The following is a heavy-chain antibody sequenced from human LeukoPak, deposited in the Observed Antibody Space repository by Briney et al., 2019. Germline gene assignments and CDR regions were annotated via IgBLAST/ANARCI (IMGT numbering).Heavy chain of an antibody. CDR2: IYYSGST. J-gene: IGHJ4*02. CDR3: ASTGRDYYDSSGYFDY. Sequence: SETLSLTCTVSGGSISSYYWSCIRQPPGKGLEWIGYIYYSGSTNYNPSLKSRVTISVDTSKNQFSLKLSSVTAADTAVYYCASTGRDYYDSSGYFDYWGQGTLVTVSS. D-gene: IGHD3-22*01. V-gene: IGHV4-59*01. CDR1: GGSISSYY.